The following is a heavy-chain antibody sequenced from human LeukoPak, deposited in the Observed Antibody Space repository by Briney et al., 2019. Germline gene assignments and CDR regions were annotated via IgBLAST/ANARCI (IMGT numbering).Heavy chain of an antibody. CDR3: AREKSVVVVAATRRETGIFDY. V-gene: IGHV1-69*13. D-gene: IGHD2-15*01. J-gene: IGHJ4*02. Sequence: SVKVSFKASGGTFISYPISWVRQAPGQGLEWIGGIIPIFGTANYAQKFQGRVTITADESTSTAYMELSSLRSEDTAVYYCAREKSVVVVAATRRETGIFDYWGQGTLVTVSS. CDR1: GGTFISYP. CDR2: IIPIFGTA.